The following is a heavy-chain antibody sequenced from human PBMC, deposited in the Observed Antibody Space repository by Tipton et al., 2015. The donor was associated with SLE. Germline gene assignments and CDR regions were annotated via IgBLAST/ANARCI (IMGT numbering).Heavy chain of an antibody. V-gene: IGHV4-61*09. CDR1: GGSISSGSYY. CDR2: IYTSGST. Sequence: TLSLTCTVSGGSISSGSYYWSWIRQPAGKGLEWIGYIYTSGSTNYNPSLKSRVTISVDTSKNQFSLKLSSVTAADTAVYYCARIQLWFYAFDIWGQGTMVTVSS. D-gene: IGHD5-18*01. J-gene: IGHJ3*02. CDR3: ARIQLWFYAFDI.